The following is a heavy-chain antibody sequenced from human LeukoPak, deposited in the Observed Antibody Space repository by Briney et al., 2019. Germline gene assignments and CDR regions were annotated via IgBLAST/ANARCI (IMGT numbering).Heavy chain of an antibody. CDR1: GFTFNRYG. CDR3: AKSLKSVVVFSPLDL. Sequence: PGGSLRLSCAASGFTFNRYGMSWVRQAPGKGLEWVSVSSGSGGDTYYAYSVKGRFTISRDNSRNTLHLQMNSLRVEDTAIYYCAKSLKSVVVFSPLDLWGQGALVTVSS. D-gene: IGHD3-22*01. V-gene: IGHV3-23*01. J-gene: IGHJ4*02. CDR2: SSGSGGDT.